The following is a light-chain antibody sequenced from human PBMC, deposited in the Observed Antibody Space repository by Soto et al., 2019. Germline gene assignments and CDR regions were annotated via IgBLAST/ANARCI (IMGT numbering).Light chain of an antibody. CDR3: QQYYATPPYT. CDR2: WAS. Sequence: DIVMTQSPDSLAVFLGERATINCKSSQSVLYSSNNKNYLAWYQQKAGQPPKLLIYWASTRESGVPDRFSGSGSGTDFTLTISSLQAEDVAVYYCQQYYATPPYTFVQGTKLEIK. V-gene: IGKV4-1*01. J-gene: IGKJ2*01. CDR1: QSVLYSSNNKNY.